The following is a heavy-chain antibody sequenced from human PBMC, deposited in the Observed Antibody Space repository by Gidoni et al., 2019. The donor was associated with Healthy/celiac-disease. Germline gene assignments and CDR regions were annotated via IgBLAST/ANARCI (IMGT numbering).Heavy chain of an antibody. CDR2: ISSSSRYI. CDR1: GFTFRSYS. CDR3: ARDPKYYYYYGMDV. J-gene: IGHJ6*02. Sequence: EVTLVESGGGLVKPGGSLSLHCSDSGFTFRSYSMNCVRQAPGKGLEVVSSISSSSRYIYYADAVKGRFTISRDNAKNSLYLQMNSLRAEDTAVYYCARDPKYYYYYGMDVWGQGTTVTVSS. V-gene: IGHV3-21*01.